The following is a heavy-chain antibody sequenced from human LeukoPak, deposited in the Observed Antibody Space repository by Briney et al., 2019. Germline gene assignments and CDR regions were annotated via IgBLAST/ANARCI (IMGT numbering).Heavy chain of an antibody. V-gene: IGHV4-39*07. Sequence: PSETLSLTRTVSGGSISSSSYYWGWIRQPPGKGLEWIGSIYYSGSTYYNPSLKSRVTISVDTSKNQFSLKLSSVTAADTAVYYCARVDTAMAYYFDYWGQGTLVTVSS. CDR3: ARVDTAMAYYFDY. J-gene: IGHJ4*02. CDR2: IYYSGST. D-gene: IGHD5-18*01. CDR1: GGSISSSSYY.